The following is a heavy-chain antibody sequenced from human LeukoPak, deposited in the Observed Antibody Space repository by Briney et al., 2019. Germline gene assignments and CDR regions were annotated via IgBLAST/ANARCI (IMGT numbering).Heavy chain of an antibody. Sequence: ASVKVSCKASGGTFSSYAISWVRQAPGQGLEWMRRIIPILGIANYAQKFQGRVTITADKSTSTAYMELSSLRSEDTAVYYCAKGGYGSLRYYYYYGMDVWGQGTTVTVSS. CDR1: GGTFSSYA. D-gene: IGHD5-12*01. CDR2: IIPILGIA. V-gene: IGHV1-69*04. CDR3: AKGGYGSLRYYYYYGMDV. J-gene: IGHJ6*02.